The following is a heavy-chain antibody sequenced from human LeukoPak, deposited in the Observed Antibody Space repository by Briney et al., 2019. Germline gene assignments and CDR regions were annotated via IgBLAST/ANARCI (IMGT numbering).Heavy chain of an antibody. J-gene: IGHJ4*02. CDR3: ASNLGRGATTFDY. CDR2: IIPIFGTA. CDR1: GGTFSSYA. V-gene: IGHV1-69*13. D-gene: IGHD1-26*01. Sequence: SVKVSCKASGGTFSSYAISWVRQAPGQGLEWMGGIIPIFGTANYAQKFQGRVTITADESTSTAYMELSSLRSEDTAVYYCASNLGRGATTFDYWGQGTLVTVSS.